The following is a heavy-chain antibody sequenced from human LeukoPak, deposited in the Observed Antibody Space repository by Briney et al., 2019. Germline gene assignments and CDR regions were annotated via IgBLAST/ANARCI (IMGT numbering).Heavy chain of an antibody. J-gene: IGHJ4*02. V-gene: IGHV4-59*08. CDR2: IYSSGST. Sequence: ASETLSLTCTVSGGSISGYYWSWIRQPPGKGLEWIAYIYSSGSTNYHPSLKSRVTISLDSSKNQFSLELSSVTAADTAVYYCARHRGGRFSGSYCDYWGQGTLVTVSS. D-gene: IGHD1-26*01. CDR3: ARHRGGRFSGSYCDY. CDR1: GGSISGYY.